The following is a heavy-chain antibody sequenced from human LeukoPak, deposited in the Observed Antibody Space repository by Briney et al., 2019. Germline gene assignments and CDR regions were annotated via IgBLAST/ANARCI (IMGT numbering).Heavy chain of an antibody. V-gene: IGHV3-21*01. CDR1: GFTFNRYN. Sequence: GGSLRLSCAASGFTFNRYNMNWVRRAPGKGLEWVSSISTSSSYIYYADSVRGRFTISRDNAKNSLYLQMNSLRAEDTAVYYCARDRSGSYYFDYWGQGTLVTVSS. CDR3: ARDRSGSYYFDY. D-gene: IGHD1-26*01. J-gene: IGHJ4*02. CDR2: ISTSSSYI.